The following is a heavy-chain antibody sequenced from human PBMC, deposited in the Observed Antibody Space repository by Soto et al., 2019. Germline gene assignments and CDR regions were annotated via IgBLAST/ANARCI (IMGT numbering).Heavy chain of an antibody. CDR2: IIPIFGTA. J-gene: IGHJ5*02. Sequence: GASVKVSCKASGGTFSSYAISWVRQAPGQGLEWMGGIIPIFGTANYAQKFQGRVTITADESTSTAYMELSSLRSEDTAVYYCARGVRNIVVVPAARGWFDPWGQGTLVTVSS. V-gene: IGHV1-69*13. CDR1: GGTFSSYA. D-gene: IGHD2-2*01. CDR3: ARGVRNIVVVPAARGWFDP.